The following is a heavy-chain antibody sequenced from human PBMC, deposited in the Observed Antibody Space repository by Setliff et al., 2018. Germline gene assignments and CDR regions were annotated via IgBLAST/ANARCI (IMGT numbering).Heavy chain of an antibody. CDR3: ARERLESSGCPLAFDI. Sequence: PSETLSLTCTVSGGSINGGFYYWTWIRQPAGKGLEWIGRIFSSGRTNYNPSLKSRLAISMDTSTNQVSLKLSSVTAADTAAYYCARERLESSGCPLAFDIWGQGTRVTVSS. J-gene: IGHJ3*02. CDR2: IFSSGRT. D-gene: IGHD1-26*01. CDR1: GGSINGGFYY. V-gene: IGHV4-61*02.